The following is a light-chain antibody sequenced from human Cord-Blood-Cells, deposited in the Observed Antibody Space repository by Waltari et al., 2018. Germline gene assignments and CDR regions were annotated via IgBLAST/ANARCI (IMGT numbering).Light chain of an antibody. CDR3: QQYDKGLT. Sequence: DIQMTQSPSSLSASVGDRVTITCQASQDISNYLNWYQQKPGKAPQLLIDDASNLETGVPSRFSGSGSRTDFTFTISSLQPEDIATYYCQQYDKGLTFGGGTKVEIK. CDR1: QDISNY. J-gene: IGKJ4*01. CDR2: DAS. V-gene: IGKV1-33*01.